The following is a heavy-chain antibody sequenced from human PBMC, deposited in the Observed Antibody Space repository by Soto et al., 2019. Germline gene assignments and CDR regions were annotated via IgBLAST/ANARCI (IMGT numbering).Heavy chain of an antibody. CDR1: GXVVARNQ. Sequence: GSLRLACAASGXVVARNQMNWVRQRPGKGPEWVSNINYSGVYTYYYDDVKGRFTISRDNSRNILHLEMKSLTVADTAVYYCVSDPNWEWGYWGQGTPGTVSS. CDR3: VSDPNWEWGY. CDR2: INYSGVYT. J-gene: IGHJ4*02. V-gene: IGHV3-23*01. D-gene: IGHD1-26*01.